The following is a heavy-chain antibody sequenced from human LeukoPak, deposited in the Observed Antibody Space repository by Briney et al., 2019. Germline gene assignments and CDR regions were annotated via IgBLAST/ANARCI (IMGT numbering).Heavy chain of an antibody. CDR2: ISYDGSNK. CDR1: GFTFSSYA. V-gene: IGHV3-30-3*01. D-gene: IGHD3-22*01. CDR3: ARMSTYYYDSSGYGPHRNGGELDY. J-gene: IGHJ4*02. Sequence: GGSLRLSCAASGFTFSSYAMHWVRQAPGKGLEWVAVISYDGSNKYYADSVKGRFTISRDNSKNTLYLQMNSLRAEDTAVYYCARMSTYYYDSSGYGPHRNGGELDYWGQGTLVTVSS.